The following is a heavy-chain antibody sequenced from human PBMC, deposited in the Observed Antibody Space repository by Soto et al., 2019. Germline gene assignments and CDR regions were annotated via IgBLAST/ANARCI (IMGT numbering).Heavy chain of an antibody. CDR1: GGSFSGYY. Sequence: QVQLQQWGAGLLKPSETLSLTCAVYGGSFSGYYWCWIRQPPGKGLEWIGEINHSGSTNYNPSLKSRVTISVDTSKNQFSLKLSSVTVADTAVYYCARDSNGVFGVVSLFDPWGQGTLVTVSS. J-gene: IGHJ5*02. V-gene: IGHV4-34*01. D-gene: IGHD3-3*01. CDR2: INHSGST. CDR3: ARDSNGVFGVVSLFDP.